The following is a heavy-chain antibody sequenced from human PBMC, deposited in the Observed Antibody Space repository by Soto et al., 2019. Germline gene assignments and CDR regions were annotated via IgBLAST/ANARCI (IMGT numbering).Heavy chain of an antibody. Sequence: PGGSLRLSCAASGFTFSNAWMSWVRQAPGKGLEWVGRIKSKTDGGTTDYAAPVKGRFTISRDDSKNTLYLQMNSLKTEDTAVYYCTHPEWSCSSTSCYAQWGQGTLVTVSS. CDR3: THPEWSCSSTSCYAQ. CDR2: IKSKTDGGTT. CDR1: GFTFSNAW. V-gene: IGHV3-15*01. D-gene: IGHD2-2*01. J-gene: IGHJ4*02.